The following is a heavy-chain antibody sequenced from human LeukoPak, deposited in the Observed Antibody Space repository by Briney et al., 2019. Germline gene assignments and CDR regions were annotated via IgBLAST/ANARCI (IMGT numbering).Heavy chain of an antibody. J-gene: IGHJ4*02. CDR2: ISAGGSTI. D-gene: IGHD6-13*01. CDR3: ARHTIAGYRRVLDY. CDR1: GFTLSDYH. Sequence: KPGGSLRLSCAASGFTLSDYHMSWIRQAPGMGLEWVSYISAGGSTISYADSVKGRFIISRDNAKDSLYLQMNSLRAEDTALYYCARHTIAGYRRVLDYWGQGTLVTASS. V-gene: IGHV3-11*01.